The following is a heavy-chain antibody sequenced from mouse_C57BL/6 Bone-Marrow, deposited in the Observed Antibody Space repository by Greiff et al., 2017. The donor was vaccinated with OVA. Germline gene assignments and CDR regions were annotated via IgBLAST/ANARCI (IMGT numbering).Heavy chain of an antibody. D-gene: IGHD1-1*01. Sequence: EVKLVESGGDLVKPGGSLKLSCAASGFTFSSYGMSWVRQTPDKRLEWVATISSGGSYTYYPDSVKGRFTISRDNAKNTLYLQMSSLKSEDTAMYYCARQGHAYYYGSSLFAYWGQGTLVTVSA. CDR3: ARQGHAYYYGSSLFAY. V-gene: IGHV5-6*01. CDR1: GFTFSSYG. J-gene: IGHJ3*01. CDR2: ISSGGSYT.